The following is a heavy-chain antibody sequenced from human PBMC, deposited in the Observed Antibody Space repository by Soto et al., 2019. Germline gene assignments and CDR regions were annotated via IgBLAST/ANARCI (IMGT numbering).Heavy chain of an antibody. CDR3: ARDLSTESGYRPIYYGMDV. V-gene: IGHV3-30-3*01. Sequence: GGSLRLSCAASGFTFSSYAMHWVRQAPGKGLEWVAVISYDGSNKYYADSVKGRFTISRDNSKNTLYLQMNSLRAEDTAVYYCARDLSTESGYRPIYYGMDVWGQGTTVTVSS. CDR1: GFTFSSYA. CDR2: ISYDGSNK. D-gene: IGHD3-3*01. J-gene: IGHJ6*02.